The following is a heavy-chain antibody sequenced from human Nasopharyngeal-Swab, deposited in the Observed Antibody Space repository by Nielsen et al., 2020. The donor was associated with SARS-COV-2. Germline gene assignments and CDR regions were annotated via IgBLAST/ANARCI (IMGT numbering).Heavy chain of an antibody. Sequence: GESLTISCAASGFTFSSYSMNWVRQAPGKGLEWVSSISSSSYIYYADSVKGRFTISRDNAKNSLYLQMNSLRAEDTAVYYCARGGNSVYWGQGTLVTVSS. CDR2: ISSSSYI. CDR3: ARGGNSVY. J-gene: IGHJ4*02. V-gene: IGHV3-21*04. D-gene: IGHD4-23*01. CDR1: GFTFSSYS.